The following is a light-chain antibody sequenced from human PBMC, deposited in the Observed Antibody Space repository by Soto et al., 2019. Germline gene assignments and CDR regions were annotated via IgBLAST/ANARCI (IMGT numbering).Light chain of an antibody. Sequence: EIVLTQSPGTLSVSPGERATLSCRASQTISSNYLAWYQQKPGQAPSLLIYGTSSRATGIPDRFSGSGSGTDFILTISRLEPEHSAIYYCQQYGSWTFGQGTKVEIK. CDR2: GTS. CDR1: QTISSNY. V-gene: IGKV3-20*01. CDR3: QQYGSWT. J-gene: IGKJ1*01.